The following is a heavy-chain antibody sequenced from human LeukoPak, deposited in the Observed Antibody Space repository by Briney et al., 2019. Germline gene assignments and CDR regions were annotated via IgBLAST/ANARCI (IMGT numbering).Heavy chain of an antibody. CDR3: ARDTTMVRGVSYYYYYYMDV. Sequence: GGSLRLSCAASGFTFSDYYMSWIRQAPGKGLEWVSYISSSGSTIYYADSVKGRFTISRDNAKNSLYLQMNSLRAEDTAVYYCARDTTMVRGVSYYYYYYMDVWGKGTTVTISS. D-gene: IGHD3-10*01. CDR1: GFTFSDYY. J-gene: IGHJ6*03. CDR2: ISSSGSTI. V-gene: IGHV3-11*01.